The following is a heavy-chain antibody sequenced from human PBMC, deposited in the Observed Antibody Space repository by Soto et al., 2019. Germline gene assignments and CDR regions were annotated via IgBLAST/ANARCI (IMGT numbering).Heavy chain of an antibody. CDR2: ISGSGGDR. CDR3: AKHDFWTLYYTGLDS. Sequence: GSLRLSCAASGFSFPNYDMTWVRQAPGKGLEWVSSISGSGGDRKSAGSVQGRFTISRDNFKNMLYLQMNSLRAEDTAVYYCAKHDFWTLYYTGLDSWGQGTLVTVSS. D-gene: IGHD3-3*01. CDR1: GFSFPNYD. J-gene: IGHJ4*02. V-gene: IGHV3-23*01.